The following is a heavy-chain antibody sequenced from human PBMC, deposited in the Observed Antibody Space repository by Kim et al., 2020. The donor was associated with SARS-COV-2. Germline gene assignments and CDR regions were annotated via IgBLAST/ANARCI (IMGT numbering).Heavy chain of an antibody. V-gene: IGHV3-21*01. Sequence: VKGRFTISRDNAKNSLYLQMNSLRAEDTAVYYCARDMVPAAIWFHYGMDVWGQGTTVTVSS. D-gene: IGHD2-2*01. CDR3: ARDMVPAAIWFHYGMDV. J-gene: IGHJ6*02.